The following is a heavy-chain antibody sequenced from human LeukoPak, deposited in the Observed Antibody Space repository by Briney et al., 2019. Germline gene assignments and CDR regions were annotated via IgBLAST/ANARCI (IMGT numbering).Heavy chain of an antibody. D-gene: IGHD4-23*01. J-gene: IGHJ6*03. Sequence: PSETLSLTCTVSGGSISSGSFYWGWIRQPPGKGLEWLGSIYYSGSTYYNPSLKSRVTVSVDTSKNQFSLKLSSVTAADTAVYYCARGMLRWSPPYYYMDVWGKGTTVTVSS. V-gene: IGHV4-39*07. CDR3: ARGMLRWSPPYYYMDV. CDR2: IYYSGST. CDR1: GGSISSGSFY.